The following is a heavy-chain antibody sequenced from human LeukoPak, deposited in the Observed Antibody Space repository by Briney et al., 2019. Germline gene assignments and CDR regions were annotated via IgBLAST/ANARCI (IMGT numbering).Heavy chain of an antibody. Sequence: GGSLRLSCAASGFTFSSYAMHWVRQAPGKGLEWGAVISYDGSNKYYADSVKGRFTISRDNSKNTLYLQMNSLRAEDTAVYYCASSEQIVRITDYYYYMDVWGKGTTVTVSS. V-gene: IGHV3-30*01. CDR2: ISYDGSNK. J-gene: IGHJ6*03. D-gene: IGHD6-6*01. CDR1: GFTFSSYA. CDR3: ASSEQIVRITDYYYYMDV.